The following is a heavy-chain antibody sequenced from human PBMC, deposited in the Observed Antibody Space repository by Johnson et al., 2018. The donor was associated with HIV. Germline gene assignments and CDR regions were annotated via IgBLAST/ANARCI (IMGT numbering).Heavy chain of an antibody. Sequence: QVQLVESGGGVVQPGRSLRLSCAASGFTFNSYPMHWVRQAPGKGLEWVAVISYDGNNKYYADSLKGRFTISRDNSKNTLYLEMNSLRAEDTAVYYCKRLPSGYRRDAFDIWGQGTMVTVSS. D-gene: IGHD6-25*01. V-gene: IGHV3-30*04. CDR3: KRLPSGYRRDAFDI. CDR1: GFTFNSYP. CDR2: ISYDGNNK. J-gene: IGHJ3*02.